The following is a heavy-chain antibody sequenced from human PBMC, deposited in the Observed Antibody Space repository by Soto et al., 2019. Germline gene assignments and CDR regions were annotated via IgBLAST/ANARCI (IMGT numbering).Heavy chain of an antibody. J-gene: IGHJ4*02. Sequence: LSLTCAVYGGSFSCYYWSWIRQPPGKGLEWIGEINHSGSTNYNPSLKSRVTISVDTSKNQFSLKLSSVTAADTAVYYCARGRRSSSSYRFDYWGQGTLVTVSS. CDR1: GGSFSCYY. CDR2: INHSGST. V-gene: IGHV4-34*01. CDR3: ARGRRSSSSYRFDY. D-gene: IGHD6-6*01.